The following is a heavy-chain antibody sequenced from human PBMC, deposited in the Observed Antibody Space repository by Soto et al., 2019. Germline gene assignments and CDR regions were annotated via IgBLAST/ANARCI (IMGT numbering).Heavy chain of an antibody. CDR3: ARVGPAHYYDTSGSYSPLDY. Sequence: QVQLVQSGAEVKKPGSSVKVSCKASGDTFSSYAINWVRQAPGQGLEWMGGIIPMFGTANYAQKFKGRVTITAGESTSTGYMELSSLRSEDTAVYYCARVGPAHYYDTSGSYSPLDYWGQGTLVTVSS. CDR1: GDTFSSYA. CDR2: IIPMFGTA. D-gene: IGHD3-22*01. J-gene: IGHJ4*02. V-gene: IGHV1-69*01.